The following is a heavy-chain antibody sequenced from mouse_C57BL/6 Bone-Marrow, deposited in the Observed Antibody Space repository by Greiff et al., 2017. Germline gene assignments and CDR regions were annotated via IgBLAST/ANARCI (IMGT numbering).Heavy chain of an antibody. D-gene: IGHD1-1*01. CDR2: IHPSDSDT. V-gene: IGHV1-74*01. CDR1: GYTFTSYW. J-gene: IGHJ3*01. Sequence: QVQLKQPGAELVKPGASVKVSCKASGYTFTSYWLHWVKQRPGQGLEWIGRIHPSDSDTNYNQKFKGKATLTVDKSSSTAYMQLSSLTSEDSAVYYCAYYYGRRAWFAYWGQGTLVTVSA. CDR3: AYYYGRRAWFAY.